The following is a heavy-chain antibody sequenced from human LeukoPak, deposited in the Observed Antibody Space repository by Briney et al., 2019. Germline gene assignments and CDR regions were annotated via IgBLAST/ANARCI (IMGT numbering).Heavy chain of an antibody. J-gene: IGHJ2*01. CDR1: GGSISSYY. D-gene: IGHD2-21*01. Sequence: SETLSLTCTVSGGSISSYYWSWIRQHPGKGLEWIGYIYYSGSTYYNPSLKSRVTISVDTSKNQFSLKLSSVTAADTAVYYCARPRQPGYSRYFGLWGRGTLVTVSS. V-gene: IGHV4-59*06. CDR3: ARPRQPGYSRYFGL. CDR2: IYYSGST.